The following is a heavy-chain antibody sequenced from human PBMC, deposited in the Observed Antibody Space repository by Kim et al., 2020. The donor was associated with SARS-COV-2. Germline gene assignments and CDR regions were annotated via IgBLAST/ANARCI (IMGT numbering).Heavy chain of an antibody. J-gene: IGHJ1*01. CDR3: ARDNAEYFQH. V-gene: IGHV1-46*01. CDR2: ST. Sequence: STSYAQKFQGRVTMTRDTYTSTVYMELSSLRSEDTAVYYCARDNAEYFQHWGQGTLVTVSS.